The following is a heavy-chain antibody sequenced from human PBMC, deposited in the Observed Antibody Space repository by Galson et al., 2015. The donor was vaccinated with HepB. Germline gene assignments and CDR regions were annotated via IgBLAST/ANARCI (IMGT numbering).Heavy chain of an antibody. J-gene: IGHJ4*02. CDR2: TYYRSKWYN. D-gene: IGHD5-18*01. CDR3: ARGGYSYLTSFNY. CDR1: GDSVSSNSAS. V-gene: IGHV6-1*01. Sequence: CAISGDSVSSNSASWNWIRQSPSRGLEWLGRTYYRSKWYNDYALSVKSRITINPDTSKNQFSLQLSSVTPEDTAVYYCARGGYSYLTSFNYWGQGTLFTVSS.